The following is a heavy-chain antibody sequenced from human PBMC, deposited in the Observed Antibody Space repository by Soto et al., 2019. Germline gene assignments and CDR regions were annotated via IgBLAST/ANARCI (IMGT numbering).Heavy chain of an antibody. CDR1: GGSISSYY. Sequence: SETLSLTCTVSGGSISSYYWSWIRQPPGKGLEWIGYIYYSGSTNYNPSLKSRVTISVDTSKNQFSLKLSSVTAADTAVYYCARDLGERDYWGQGTLVTVSS. V-gene: IGHV4-59*01. CDR3: ARDLGERDY. CDR2: IYYSGST. J-gene: IGHJ4*02. D-gene: IGHD1-1*01.